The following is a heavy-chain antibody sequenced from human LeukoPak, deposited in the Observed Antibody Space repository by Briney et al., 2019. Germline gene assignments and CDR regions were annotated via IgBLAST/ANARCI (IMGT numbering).Heavy chain of an antibody. CDR3: AKGASSSWYSVFDY. Sequence: PGGSLRLSCAASGFTFSSYSMNWVRQAPGKGLEWVSYISSSSSTIYYADSVKGRFTISRDNSKNTLYLQMNSLRAEDTAVYYCAKGASSSWYSVFDYWGQGTLVTVSS. D-gene: IGHD6-13*01. J-gene: IGHJ4*02. CDR1: GFTFSSYS. V-gene: IGHV3-48*01. CDR2: ISSSSSTI.